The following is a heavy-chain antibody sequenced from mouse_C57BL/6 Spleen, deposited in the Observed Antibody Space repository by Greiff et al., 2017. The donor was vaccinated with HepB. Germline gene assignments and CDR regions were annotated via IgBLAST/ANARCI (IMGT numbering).Heavy chain of an antibody. CDR2: ISSGGDYI. V-gene: IGHV5-9-1*02. Sequence: EVQGVESGEGLVKPGGSLKLSCAASGFTFSSYAMSWVRQTPEKRLEWVAYISSGGDYIYYADTVKGRFTISRDNARNTLYLQMSSLKSEDTAMYYCTRNGGWLLRNYAMDYWGQGTSVTVSS. CDR3: TRNGGWLLRNYAMDY. D-gene: IGHD2-3*01. CDR1: GFTFSSYA. J-gene: IGHJ4*01.